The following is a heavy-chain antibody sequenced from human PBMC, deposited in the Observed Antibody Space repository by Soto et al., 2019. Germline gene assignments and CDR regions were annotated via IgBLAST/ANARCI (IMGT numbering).Heavy chain of an antibody. D-gene: IGHD3-10*01. CDR3: ARGPHYQFRWFDP. V-gene: IGHV4-61*01. J-gene: IGHJ5*02. CDR1: GGSVSSGSYY. CDR2: IYYSGST. Sequence: SETLSLTCTVSGGSVSSGSYYWSWLRQPPGKGLEWIGYIYYSGSTNYNPSLKSRVTISVETSKNQFSLKLSSVTAADTAVYYCARGPHYQFRWFDPWGQGTLVTVSS.